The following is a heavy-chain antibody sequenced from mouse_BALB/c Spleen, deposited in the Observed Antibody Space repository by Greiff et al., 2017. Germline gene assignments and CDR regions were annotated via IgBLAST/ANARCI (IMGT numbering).Heavy chain of an antibody. V-gene: IGHV2-9*02. J-gene: IGHJ2*01. CDR2: IWAGGST. Sequence: VMLVESGPGLVAPSQCLSITCTVSGFSLTSYGVHWVRQPPGKGLEWLGVIWAGGSTNYNSALMSRLSISKDNTKSQVFLKMNSLETDDTAMYYSARDRYGKDDWGEGTTLTVSA. CDR1: GFSLTSYG. CDR3: ARDRYGKDD. D-gene: IGHD2-10*02.